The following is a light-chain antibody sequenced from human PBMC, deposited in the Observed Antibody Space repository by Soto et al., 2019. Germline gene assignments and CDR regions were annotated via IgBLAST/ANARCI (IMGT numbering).Light chain of an antibody. CDR1: QSVSSSS. CDR2: GAS. CDR3: QQYGSSPQT. J-gene: IGKJ1*01. Sequence: EIVLTQSPGTLSLSPGERATLSCRASQSVSSSSLAWYQQKPGQAPRLLIYGASSRATGIPDRFSGSGSGTDFTLTSSRLEPEDFAVYYCQQYGSSPQTFGQGTKVEIK. V-gene: IGKV3-20*01.